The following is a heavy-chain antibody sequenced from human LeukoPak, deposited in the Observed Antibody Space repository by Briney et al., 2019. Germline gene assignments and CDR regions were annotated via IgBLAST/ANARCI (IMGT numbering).Heavy chain of an antibody. CDR3: AREGGYCSGGSCYMFVSNAFDI. Sequence: GGSLRLSCAASGFTLSSYWMSWVRQAPGKVLEWVANIKQDGSEKYYVDSVKGRFTMSRDNAKNSLYLQMNSLRAEDTGVYYCAREGGYCSGGSCYMFVSNAFDIWGQGTMVTVSS. J-gene: IGHJ3*02. CDR1: GFTLSSYW. D-gene: IGHD2-15*01. V-gene: IGHV3-7*03. CDR2: IKQDGSEK.